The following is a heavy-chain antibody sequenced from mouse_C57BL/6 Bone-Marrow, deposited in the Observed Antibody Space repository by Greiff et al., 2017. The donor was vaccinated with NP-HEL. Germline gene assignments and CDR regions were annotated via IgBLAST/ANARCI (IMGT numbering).Heavy chain of an antibody. CDR2: IYPGNSDT. CDR3: TREGIYYYGSSGSWFAY. Sequence: VQLQQSGTVLARPGASVKMSCKTSGYTFTSYWMHWVKQRPGQGLEWIGAIYPGNSDTSYNQKFKGKAKLTAVTSASTAYMELSSLTNEDSAVYYCTREGIYYYGSSGSWFAYWGQGTLVTVSA. J-gene: IGHJ3*01. D-gene: IGHD1-1*01. V-gene: IGHV1-5*01. CDR1: GYTFTSYW.